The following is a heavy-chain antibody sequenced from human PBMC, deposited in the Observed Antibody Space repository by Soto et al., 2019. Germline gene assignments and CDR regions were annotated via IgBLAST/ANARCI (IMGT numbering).Heavy chain of an antibody. Sequence: ASVKVSCKASGGTFSSYAISWVRQAPGQGLEWMGGIIPTFGTANYAQKFQGRVTITADESTSTAYMELSSLRSEDTAVYYCARYCSSTSCYTGGFDPWGQGTLVTVSS. V-gene: IGHV1-69*13. J-gene: IGHJ5*02. D-gene: IGHD2-2*02. CDR2: IIPTFGTA. CDR3: ARYCSSTSCYTGGFDP. CDR1: GGTFSSYA.